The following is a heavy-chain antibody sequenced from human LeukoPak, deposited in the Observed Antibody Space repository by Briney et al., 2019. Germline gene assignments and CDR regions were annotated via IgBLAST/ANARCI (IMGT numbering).Heavy chain of an antibody. CDR3: ARAVGARAYFDY. V-gene: IGHV3-66*02. J-gene: IGHJ4*02. Sequence: GGSLRLSCAASGFTVSSNYMSWVRQAPGKGLEWGSVIYSGCSTYYADSVKGRFTISRDNSKNTLYLQMNSLRAEDTAVYYCARAVGARAYFDYWGQGTLVTVSS. CDR2: IYSGCST. D-gene: IGHD1-26*01. CDR1: GFTVSSNY.